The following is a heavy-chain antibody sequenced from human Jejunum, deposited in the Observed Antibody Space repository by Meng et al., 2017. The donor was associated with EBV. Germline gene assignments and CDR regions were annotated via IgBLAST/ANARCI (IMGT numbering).Heavy chain of an antibody. CDR2: VSSNTGAT. J-gene: IGHJ4*02. CDR1: GDTLTGYY. Sequence: QVQLLQSGAEVKKPXASGRVSCXPSGDTLTGYYMHWVRQAPGQGLEWMGRVSSNTGATKYAEKFQGRVTLTRDTSINTAYMELSRLRSDDTAVYYCAREIAAGSGWFFFDYWGRGTLVTVSS. V-gene: IGHV1-2*06. CDR3: AREIAAGSGWFFFDY. D-gene: IGHD6-19*01.